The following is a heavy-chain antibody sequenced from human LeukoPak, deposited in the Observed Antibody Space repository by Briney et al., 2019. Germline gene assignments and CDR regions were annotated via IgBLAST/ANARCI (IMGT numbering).Heavy chain of an antibody. CDR3: ARGASFVFD. V-gene: IGHV3-48*03. CDR1: GFTFSSYE. D-gene: IGHD3-3*01. Sequence: GGSLRLSCAASGFTFSSYEMNWVRQAPGKGLEWVSYISSSGSTIYYADSVKGRFTISRDNAKNSLYLQMNSLRAEDAAVYYCARGASFVFDWGQGTLVTVSS. J-gene: IGHJ4*02. CDR2: ISSSGSTI.